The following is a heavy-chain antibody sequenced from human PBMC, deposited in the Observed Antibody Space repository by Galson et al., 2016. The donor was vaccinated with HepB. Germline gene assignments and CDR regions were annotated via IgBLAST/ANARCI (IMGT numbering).Heavy chain of an antibody. D-gene: IGHD4-23*01. J-gene: IGHJ5*02. V-gene: IGHV3-74*01. Sequence: GLVWVSRINSDGTISNYADSVKGRFTISRDNAKNTLYLQMNSLRAEDTAVYFCVRDHSVVPTTAYNWFDPWGRGTLVTVSS. CDR3: VRDHSVVPTTAYNWFDP. CDR2: INSDGTIS.